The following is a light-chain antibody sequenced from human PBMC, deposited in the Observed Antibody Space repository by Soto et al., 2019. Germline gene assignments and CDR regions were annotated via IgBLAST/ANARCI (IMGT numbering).Light chain of an antibody. CDR1: QSISSY. Sequence: DIQMTQAPSYLSASVGDRVTITCRASQSISSYLNWYQQKPGKAPKLLICAASSLQSGVPSRFSGSGSGTDFTLTISSLQPEDFATYYCQQSYSTPRTFGQGTKVDIK. V-gene: IGKV1-39*01. CDR2: AAS. J-gene: IGKJ1*01. CDR3: QQSYSTPRT.